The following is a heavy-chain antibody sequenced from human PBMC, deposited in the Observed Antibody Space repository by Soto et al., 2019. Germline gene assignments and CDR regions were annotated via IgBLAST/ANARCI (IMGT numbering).Heavy chain of an antibody. CDR1: GFILSQAW. J-gene: IGHJ6*02. Sequence: GSLSLYCAASGFILSQAWMRWVRPAPGKELEWVGRIKRKTDGVTTEYAAPVKGRFSISRDDSKNTLYMQMNGLKTEDTAVYYCTTDTKCGDGVCYPFYYGLDGWGQGTTVTVSS. D-gene: IGHD2-8*01. CDR2: IKRKTDGVTT. CDR3: TTDTKCGDGVCYPFYYGLDG. V-gene: IGHV3-15*01.